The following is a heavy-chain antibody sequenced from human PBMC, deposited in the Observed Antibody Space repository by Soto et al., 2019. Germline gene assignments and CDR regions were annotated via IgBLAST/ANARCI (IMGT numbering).Heavy chain of an antibody. CDR3: ARDSGPFTSPYAMDV. Sequence: ASVKVSCKASGYTFTSYAMHWVRQAPGQRLEWMGWINAGNGNTKYSQKFQGRVTITRDTSASTAYMELSSLRSEDTAVYYCARDSGPFTSPYAMDVWGQGTTVTVSS. V-gene: IGHV1-3*01. CDR1: GYTFTSYA. CDR2: INAGNGNT. J-gene: IGHJ6*02. D-gene: IGHD2-2*01.